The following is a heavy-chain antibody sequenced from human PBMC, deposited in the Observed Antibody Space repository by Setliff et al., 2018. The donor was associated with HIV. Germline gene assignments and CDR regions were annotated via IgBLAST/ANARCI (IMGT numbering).Heavy chain of an antibody. CDR3: ARVSELLAYYMDV. D-gene: IGHD1-26*01. J-gene: IGHJ6*03. CDR1: GFTFSSYS. CDR2: ISSSSSTI. Sequence: LRLSCAASGFTFSSYSMNWVRQAPGKGLEWVSYISSSSSTIYYADSVKGRFTISRDNAKNSLYLQMNSLRAEDTAVYYCARVSELLAYYMDVWGKGTTVTV. V-gene: IGHV3-48*01.